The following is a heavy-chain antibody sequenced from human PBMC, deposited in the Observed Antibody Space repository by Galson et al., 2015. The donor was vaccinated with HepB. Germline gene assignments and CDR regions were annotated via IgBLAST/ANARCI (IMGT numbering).Heavy chain of an antibody. CDR3: AKPYCSGGSCSTYPDF. D-gene: IGHD2-15*01. Sequence: SLRLSCAASGFTFSIYDMNWVRQGPGKGLEWVSGISGSGGNTYYTDSVKGRFTISRDNSKNTLFLQMNSLRAEDTAVYFCAKPYCSGGSCSTYPDFWGQGTLVTVSS. V-gene: IGHV3-23*01. J-gene: IGHJ4*02. CDR1: GFTFSIYD. CDR2: ISGSGGNT.